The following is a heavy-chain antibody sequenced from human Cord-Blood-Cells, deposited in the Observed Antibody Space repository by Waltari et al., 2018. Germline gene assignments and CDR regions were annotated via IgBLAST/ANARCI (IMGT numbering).Heavy chain of an antibody. J-gene: IGHJ4*02. CDR2: IYYSGST. Sequence: QVQLQESGPGLVKPSQTLSLTCTVSGGSISSGGYYWSWVRKHPGKGLEWMGYIYYSGSTYYNPSLKSRVTISVDTSKNQFSLKLSSVTAADTAVYYCARDAYSSSWYYFDYWGQGTLVTVSS. CDR1: GGSISSGGYY. D-gene: IGHD6-13*01. V-gene: IGHV4-31*03. CDR3: ARDAYSSSWYYFDY.